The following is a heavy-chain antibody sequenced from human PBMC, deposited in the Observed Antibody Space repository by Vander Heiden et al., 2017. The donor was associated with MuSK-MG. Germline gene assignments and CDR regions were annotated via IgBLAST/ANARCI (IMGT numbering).Heavy chain of an antibody. CDR1: GFTFSSYS. D-gene: IGHD3-10*01. CDR2: ISSSSSYI. V-gene: IGHV3-21*01. J-gene: IGHJ4*02. CDR3: ARDPYYGSGSYYIDFDY. Sequence: EVQLVESGGGLVKPAGSLRLACAASGFTFSSYSMNWVRQDPGKGLEWVSSISSSSSYIYYADSVKGRVTIARDDAKNSLYLQMNSLRAEDTAVYYCARDPYYGSGSYYIDFDYWGQGTLVTVSS.